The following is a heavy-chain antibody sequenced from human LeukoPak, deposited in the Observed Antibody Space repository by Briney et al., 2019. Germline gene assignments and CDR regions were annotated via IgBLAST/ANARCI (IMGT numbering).Heavy chain of an antibody. D-gene: IGHD2-2*01. CDR2: INPNSGGT. CDR3: ARGQSFVVVPAAMPP. Sequence: ASVKVSCKASGYTFTSYDINWVRQATGQGLEWMGWINPNSGGTNYAQKFQGRVTMTRDTSISTAYMELIRLRSDDTAVYYCARGQSFVVVPAAMPPWGQGPWVTVPS. V-gene: IGHV1-2*02. CDR1: GYTFTSYD. J-gene: IGHJ5*02.